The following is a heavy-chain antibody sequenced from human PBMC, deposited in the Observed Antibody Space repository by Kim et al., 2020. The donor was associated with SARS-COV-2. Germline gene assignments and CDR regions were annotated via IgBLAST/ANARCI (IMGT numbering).Heavy chain of an antibody. V-gene: IGHV3-74*01. J-gene: IGHJ4*02. CDR2: IKSDDSST. CDR3: ARDRARAKDY. CDR1: GFTFSNYW. Sequence: GGSLRLSCEASGFTFSNYWMHWVRKAPGKGLVWVAHIKSDDSSTNYADSVKGRFTISRDNAKKTLYLQMNSLRVEDTAVYYCARDRARAKDYWGQGTLVTVSS.